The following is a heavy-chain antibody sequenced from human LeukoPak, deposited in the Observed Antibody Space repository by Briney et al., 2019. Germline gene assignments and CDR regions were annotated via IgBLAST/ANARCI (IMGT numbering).Heavy chain of an antibody. CDR3: AGQGGLDY. V-gene: IGHV3-21*01. J-gene: IGHJ4*02. Sequence: KSGGSLRLSCAAAGFTFSSYTMNWVRQAPGKGLEWVSSISSGSSYIYYADSVKGRFTISRDDAKNSLYLQMNSLRAEETAVYYCAGQGGLDYWGQGTPVTVSS. D-gene: IGHD2-15*01. CDR1: GFTFSSYT. CDR2: ISSGSSYI.